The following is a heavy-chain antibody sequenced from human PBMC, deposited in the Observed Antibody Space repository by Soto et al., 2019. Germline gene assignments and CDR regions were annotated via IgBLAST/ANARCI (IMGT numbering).Heavy chain of an antibody. D-gene: IGHD2-8*01. V-gene: IGHV1-2*04. CDR2: INPKSGGT. CDR3: ARGDSTDCSNGVCSFFYNHDMDV. Sequence: ASVKVSCKASGYSFTDYHIHWVRQAPGQGLEWLGRINPKSGGTSTAQKFQGWVTMTTDTSISTASMELTRLTSDDTAIYYCARGDSTDCSNGVCSFFYNHDMDVWGQGTTVTAP. CDR1: GYSFTDYH. J-gene: IGHJ6*02.